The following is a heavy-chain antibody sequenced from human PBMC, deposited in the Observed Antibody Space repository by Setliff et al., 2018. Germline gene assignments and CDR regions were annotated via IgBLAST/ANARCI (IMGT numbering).Heavy chain of an antibody. J-gene: IGHJ4*02. CDR3: ARVANCGGDCYPDWTAYYIDS. CDR2: ISPSSSHI. V-gene: IGHV3-21*04. D-gene: IGHD2-21*02. CDR1: GFTFSTYS. Sequence: GESLKISCAASGFTFSTYSLIWVRQAPGTGLEWVSSISPSSSHIYYADSVRGRFTISRDHSKNTLYLQMNSLRGEDTAVYYCARVANCGGDCYPDWTAYYIDSWGQGTLVTVSS.